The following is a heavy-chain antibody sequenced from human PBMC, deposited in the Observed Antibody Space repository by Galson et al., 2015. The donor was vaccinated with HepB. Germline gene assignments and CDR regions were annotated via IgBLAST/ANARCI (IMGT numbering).Heavy chain of an antibody. CDR3: ARGYRNAFDY. Sequence: CAISGDSVSGNSIAWNWIGQSPSRGLEWLGMTYYRSKWSNDYAASVKSRITINADTSKNQFSLQLNSVTPEDAAVYYCARGYRNAFDYWGQGTLVTVSS. CDR1: GDSVSGNSIA. V-gene: IGHV6-1*01. CDR2: TYYRSKWSN. J-gene: IGHJ4*02. D-gene: IGHD5-18*01.